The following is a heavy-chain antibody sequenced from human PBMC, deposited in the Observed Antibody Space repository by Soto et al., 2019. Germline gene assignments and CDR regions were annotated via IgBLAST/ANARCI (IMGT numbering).Heavy chain of an antibody. J-gene: IGHJ5*02. CDR1: GYTCTMDS. D-gene: IGHD2-21*01. CDR2: INAGNGNT. V-gene: IGHV1-3*01. CDR3: ARSPPVTILGNAEWLDP. Sequence: ASVNVSFKASGYTCTMDSGHGCLDAPLQGLEWMGGINAGNGNTKYSQKFQGRVTITRDTSASTAYMEMSSLRSEDTAVYYCARSPPVTILGNAEWLDPRGQGHLV.